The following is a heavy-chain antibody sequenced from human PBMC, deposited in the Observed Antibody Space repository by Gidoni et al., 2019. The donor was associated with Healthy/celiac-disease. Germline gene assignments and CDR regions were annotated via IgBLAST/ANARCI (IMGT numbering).Heavy chain of an antibody. D-gene: IGHD3-9*01. V-gene: IGHV3-21*01. CDR3: ARDDDRPRDYDILTGLVYPYYDYYMDV. CDR1: GFTFSSYS. J-gene: IGHJ6*03. Sequence: GLVKPGGSLILSCAASGFTFSSYSMNWVRQAPGKGLEWVSSISSSSSYIYYADSVKGRFTISRDNAKNSLYLQMNSLRAEDTAVYYCARDDDRPRDYDILTGLVYPYYDYYMDVWGKGTTVTVSS. CDR2: ISSSSSYI.